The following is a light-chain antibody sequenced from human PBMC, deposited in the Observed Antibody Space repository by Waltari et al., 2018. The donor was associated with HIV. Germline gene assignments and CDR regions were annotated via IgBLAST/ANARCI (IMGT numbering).Light chain of an antibody. Sequence: QSVLTQPASVSRSPGQSITISCTGTNSDVASYDYVSWYQQYPGKAPKLLIYEVTIRSPGISFRFSGSKSGNTASMTISGLQPEDEAHYYCSSYAATTTILFGGGTRLTVL. CDR1: NSDVASYDY. CDR2: EVT. CDR3: SSYAATTTIL. V-gene: IGLV2-14*01. J-gene: IGLJ3*02.